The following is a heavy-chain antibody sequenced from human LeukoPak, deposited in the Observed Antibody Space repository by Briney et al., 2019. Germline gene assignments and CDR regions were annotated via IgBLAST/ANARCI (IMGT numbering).Heavy chain of an antibody. D-gene: IGHD3-10*01. J-gene: IGHJ4*02. V-gene: IGHV3-21*04. CDR3: AREGGGYYYFDY. CDR2: ITSSSSYI. Sequence: SGGSLRLSCAASGFTFSSYNMNWVRQAPGKGLEWVSSITSSSSYIYYADSVKGRFTISRDNAKNSLYLQMNSLRAEDTAVYYCAREGGGYYYFDYWGQGTLVTVSS. CDR1: GFTFSSYN.